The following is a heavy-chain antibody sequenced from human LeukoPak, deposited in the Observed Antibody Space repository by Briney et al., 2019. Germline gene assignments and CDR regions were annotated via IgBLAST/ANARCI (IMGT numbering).Heavy chain of an antibody. Sequence: WVRQAPGKGLEWIGSIYYSGSTYYNPSLKSRVTISVDTSKNQFSLKLSSVTAADTAVYYCARDGDFWSAPRNNWFDPWGQGTLVTVSS. D-gene: IGHD3-3*01. J-gene: IGHJ5*02. CDR2: IYYSGST. CDR3: ARDGDFWSAPRNNWFDP. V-gene: IGHV4-39*07.